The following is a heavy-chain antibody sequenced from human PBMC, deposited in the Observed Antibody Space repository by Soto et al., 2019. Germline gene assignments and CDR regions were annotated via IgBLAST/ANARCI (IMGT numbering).Heavy chain of an antibody. V-gene: IGHV1-46*01. CDR2: INPSGGST. D-gene: IGHD2-2*01. J-gene: IGHJ4*02. CDR1: GYTFTSYY. Sequence: ASVKVSCKASGYTFTSYYMHWVRQAPGQGLEWMGIINPSGGSTSYAQKFQGRVTMTRDTSTSTVYMELSSLRSEDTAVYYCARDQAGKYQLLRTDYWGQGTLVTVSS. CDR3: ARDQAGKYQLLRTDY.